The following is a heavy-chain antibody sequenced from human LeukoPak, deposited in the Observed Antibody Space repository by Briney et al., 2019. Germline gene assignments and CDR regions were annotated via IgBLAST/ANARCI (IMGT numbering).Heavy chain of an antibody. V-gene: IGHV1-8*03. CDR3: ARSVRSRYGDYYYYYYYMDV. CDR2: MNPNSGNT. CDR1: GYTFTSYD. Sequence: GASVKVSCKASGYTFTSYDINWVRQATGQGLEWMGWMNPNSGNTGYAQKFRGRVTITRNTSISTAYMELSSLRSEDTAVYYCARSVRSRYGDYYYYYYYMDVWGKGTTVTVSS. D-gene: IGHD4-17*01. J-gene: IGHJ6*03.